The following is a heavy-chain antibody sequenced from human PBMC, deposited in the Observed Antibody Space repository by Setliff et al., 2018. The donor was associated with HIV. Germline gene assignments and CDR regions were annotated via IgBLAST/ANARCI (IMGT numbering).Heavy chain of an antibody. Sequence: SETLSLTCTVSGGSISSHYWSWIRQPPGKGLEWIGYIYYSGSTNYNPSLKSRVTISADTSKNQFSLKLSSVTAADTAVYYCARVGDFYDTSGYYSVLDAFDIWGQGTMVTVSS. CDR2: IYYSGST. CDR1: GGSISSHY. CDR3: ARVGDFYDTSGYYSVLDAFDI. V-gene: IGHV4-59*11. D-gene: IGHD3-22*01. J-gene: IGHJ3*02.